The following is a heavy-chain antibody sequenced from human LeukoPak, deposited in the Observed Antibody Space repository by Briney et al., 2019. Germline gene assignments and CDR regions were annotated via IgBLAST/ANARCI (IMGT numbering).Heavy chain of an antibody. D-gene: IGHD3-3*01. CDR3: AKDSKLTIFGVVNYFDY. CDR2: ISWNSGSI. Sequence: PGGSLRLSCAASGFTFDDYAMHWVRQAPGKGLEWVSGISWNSGSIGYADSVKGRFTISRDNAKNSLYLQMNSLRAEDTALYYCAKDSKLTIFGVVNYFDYWGQGTLVTVSS. V-gene: IGHV3-9*01. J-gene: IGHJ4*02. CDR1: GFTFDDYA.